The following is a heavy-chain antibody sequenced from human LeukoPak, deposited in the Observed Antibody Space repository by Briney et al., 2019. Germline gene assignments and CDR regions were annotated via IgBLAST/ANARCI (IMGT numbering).Heavy chain of an antibody. Sequence: PGGSLRLSCAASGFTFDDYAMHWVRQAPGKGLEWVSGISWNSGSIGYADSVKGRFTISRDNAKNSLYLQRNSLRAEDTALYYCAKEAPDLDRAFDIWGQGTMVTVSS. J-gene: IGHJ3*02. CDR1: GFTFDDYA. V-gene: IGHV3-9*01. CDR3: AKEAPDLDRAFDI. CDR2: ISWNSGSI. D-gene: IGHD3-22*01.